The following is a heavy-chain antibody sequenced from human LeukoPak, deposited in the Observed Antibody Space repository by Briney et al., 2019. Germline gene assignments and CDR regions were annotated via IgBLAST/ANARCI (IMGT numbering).Heavy chain of an antibody. CDR3: ARVDGDYADGWFDR. V-gene: IGHV1-18*01. CDR2: ISAYNGNT. CDR1: GYTFTSYG. Sequence: ASVTVSCKASGYTFTSYGISWVRQAPGQGLEWMGWISAYNGNTNYAQKLQGRVTMTTDTSTSTAYMEVRSLRSDDTAVYYCARVDGDYADGWFDRWGQGTLVTVSS. D-gene: IGHD4-17*01. J-gene: IGHJ5*02.